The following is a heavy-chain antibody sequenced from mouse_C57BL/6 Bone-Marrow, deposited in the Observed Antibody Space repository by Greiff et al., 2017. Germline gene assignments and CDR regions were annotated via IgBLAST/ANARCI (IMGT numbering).Heavy chain of an antibody. D-gene: IGHD1-1*01. Sequence: QVQLKQSGPGLVQPSQSLSITCTVSGFSLTSYGVHWVRQSPGKGLEWLGVIWSGGSTDSNAAFISRLSISKDNSKSQVFFKMNSPQADDTAIYYWARSGLLGGYFGVWGTGTTVTVSS. J-gene: IGHJ1*03. V-gene: IGHV2-2*01. CDR3: ARSGLLGGYFGV. CDR2: IWSGGST. CDR1: GFSLTSYG.